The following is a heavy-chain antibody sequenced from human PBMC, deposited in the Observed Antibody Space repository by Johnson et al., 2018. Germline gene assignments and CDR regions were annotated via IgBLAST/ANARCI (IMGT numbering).Heavy chain of an antibody. Sequence: VQLVQSGGGVVRPGGSLRLSCAASGFTFSSYSMNWVRQAPGKGLEWVSSISSSSRYIYYADSVKGRFTISRDNAKNSLYLQMNSLRAEDTAVYYCARDNLYDYDSSAYYFGGYFQHWGQGTLVTVSS. CDR3: ARDNLYDYDSSAYYFGGYFQH. CDR1: GFTFSSYS. CDR2: ISSSSRYI. V-gene: IGHV3-21*01. J-gene: IGHJ1*01. D-gene: IGHD3-22*01.